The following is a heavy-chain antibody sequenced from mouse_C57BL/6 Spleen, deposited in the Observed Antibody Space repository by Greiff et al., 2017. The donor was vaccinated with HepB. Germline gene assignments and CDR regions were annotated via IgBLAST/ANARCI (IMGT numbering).Heavy chain of an antibody. D-gene: IGHD2-2*01. CDR1: GYAFSSSW. J-gene: IGHJ4*01. CDR3: AREGVGGYHYYAMDY. Sequence: QVQLQQSGPELVKPGASVKISCKASGYAFSSSWMNWVKQRPGKGLEWIGRIYPGDGDTNYNGKFKGKATLTADKSSSTAYMQLSSLTSEDSAVYFCAREGVGGYHYYAMDYWGQGTSVTVSS. CDR2: IYPGDGDT. V-gene: IGHV1-82*01.